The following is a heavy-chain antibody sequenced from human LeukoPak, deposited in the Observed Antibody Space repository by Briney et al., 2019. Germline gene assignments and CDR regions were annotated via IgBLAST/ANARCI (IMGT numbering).Heavy chain of an antibody. CDR2: ISSSGSTI. Sequence: GGSLRLSCAASGFTFSDYYMRWIRQAPGKGLEWVSYISSSGSTIYYADSVKGRFTISRDNAKNSLYLQMNSLRAEDTAVYCCARDIAAAGNYFDYWGQGTLVTVSS. CDR1: GFTFSDYY. CDR3: ARDIAAAGNYFDY. J-gene: IGHJ4*02. D-gene: IGHD6-13*01. V-gene: IGHV3-11*01.